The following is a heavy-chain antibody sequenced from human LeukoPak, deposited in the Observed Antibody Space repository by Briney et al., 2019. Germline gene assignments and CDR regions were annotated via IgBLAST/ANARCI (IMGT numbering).Heavy chain of an antibody. V-gene: IGHV3-23*01. CDR3: AKAFFSSSWPYYFDY. Sequence: PGGSLRLSCAASGFTFSSYAMSWVRQAPGKGLEWVSAISGSGGSTYYADSVKGRFTISRDNSKNTLYLQMNSLRAEDTAVYYCAKAFFSSSWPYYFDYWGQGTLVTVSS. D-gene: IGHD6-13*01. CDR2: ISGSGGST. J-gene: IGHJ4*02. CDR1: GFTFSSYA.